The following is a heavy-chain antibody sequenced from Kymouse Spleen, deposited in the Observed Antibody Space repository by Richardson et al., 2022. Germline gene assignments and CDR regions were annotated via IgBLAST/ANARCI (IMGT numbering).Heavy chain of an antibody. CDR2: IYYSGST. CDR1: GGSVSSGSYY. J-gene: IGHJ4*02. V-gene: IGHV4-61*01. CDR3: ARDPGTTYFDY. D-gene: IGHD1-7*01. Sequence: QVQLQESGPGLVKPSETLSLTCTVSGGSVSSGSYYWSWIRQPPGKGLEWIGYIYYSGSTNYNPSLKSRVTISVDTSKNQFSLKLSSVTAADTAVYYCARDPGTTYFDYWGQGTLVTVSS.